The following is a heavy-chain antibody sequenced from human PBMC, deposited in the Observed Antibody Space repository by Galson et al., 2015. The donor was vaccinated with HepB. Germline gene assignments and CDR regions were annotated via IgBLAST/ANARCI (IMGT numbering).Heavy chain of an antibody. V-gene: IGHV3-23*01. D-gene: IGHD3-22*01. CDR3: ANTPDYDYDNPDPVGFKY. CDR1: GTMLSWHA. Sequence: SLRLSCAASGTMLSWHAMSWVRQAPGKGLEWVSAISGGGESTYYVDSVKGRFAISRDNSKNTLYLQMNSLRAEDTAVYYCANTPDYDYDNPDPVGFKYWGQGTLVTVSS. CDR2: ISGGGEST. J-gene: IGHJ4*02.